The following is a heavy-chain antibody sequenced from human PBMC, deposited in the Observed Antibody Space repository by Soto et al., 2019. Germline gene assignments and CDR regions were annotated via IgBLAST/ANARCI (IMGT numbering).Heavy chain of an antibody. CDR3: ARHKWEGNSGVDY. V-gene: IGHV4-39*01. CDR1: GGSISSSSYY. Sequence: QLQLQESGPGLVNPSETLSLTCTVSGGSISSSSYYWGWIRQPPGKGLERIGSIYYSGSTYYNPSLKSRVTISGDTSKNQCSLKVSSVAAADTAVYYCARHKWEGNSGVDYWGQGTLVTVSS. J-gene: IGHJ4*02. CDR2: IYYSGST. D-gene: IGHD1-26*01.